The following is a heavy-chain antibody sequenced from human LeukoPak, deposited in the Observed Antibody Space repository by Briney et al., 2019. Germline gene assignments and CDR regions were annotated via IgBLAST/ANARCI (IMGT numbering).Heavy chain of an antibody. CDR2: IDPSGSYT. Sequence: GESLRISCKGSGYSFTSYWISWVRQMPGKGLEWMGRIDPSGSYTNYSPSFQGHVTISADKSISTAYLQWSSLKASDTAMYYCARERAGGYCSGGSCPNWFDPWGQGTLVTVSS. V-gene: IGHV5-10-1*01. CDR1: GYSFTSYW. CDR3: ARERAGGYCSGGSCPNWFDP. J-gene: IGHJ5*02. D-gene: IGHD2-15*01.